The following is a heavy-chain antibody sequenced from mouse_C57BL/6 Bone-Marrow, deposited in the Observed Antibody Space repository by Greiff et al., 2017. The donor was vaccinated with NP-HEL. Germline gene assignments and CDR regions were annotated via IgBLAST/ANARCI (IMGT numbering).Heavy chain of an antibody. CDR3: TTGHGQAY. CDR2: IDPENGDT. V-gene: IGHV14-4*01. Sequence: EVKLQESGAELVRPGASVKLSCTASGFNIKDDYMHWVKQRPEQGLEWIGWIDPENGDTEYASKFQGKATITADTSSNTAYLQLSSLTSEDTAVYYCTTGHGQAYWGQGTLVTVSA. CDR1: GFNIKDDY. J-gene: IGHJ3*01. D-gene: IGHD1-1*02.